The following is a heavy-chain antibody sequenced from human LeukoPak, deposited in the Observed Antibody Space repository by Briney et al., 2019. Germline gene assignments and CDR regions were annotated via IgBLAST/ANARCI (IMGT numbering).Heavy chain of an antibody. V-gene: IGHV3-30*04. D-gene: IGHD6-13*01. J-gene: IGHJ5*02. CDR3: ARALAAAGMRWFDP. CDR1: GFTFSSYE. Sequence: PGGSLRLSCAASGFTFSSYEMNWVRQAPGKGLEWVAVISYDGSNKYYADSVKGRFTISRDNSKNTLYLQMNSLRAEDTAVYYCARALAAAGMRWFDPWGQGTLVTVSS. CDR2: ISYDGSNK.